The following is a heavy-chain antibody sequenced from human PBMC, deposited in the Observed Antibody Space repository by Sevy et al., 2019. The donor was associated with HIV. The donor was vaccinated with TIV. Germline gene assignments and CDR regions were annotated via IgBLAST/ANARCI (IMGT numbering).Heavy chain of an antibody. V-gene: IGHV4-59*01. D-gene: IGHD5-12*01. CDR1: GGSISSYY. CDR3: AGVEMVATALYY. J-gene: IGHJ4*02. Sequence: SETLSLTCTVSGGSISSYYWSWIRQPPGKGLEWIGYIYYSGGTNYNPSLKSRVTISVDTSKNQFSLRLSSVTAADTAVYYCAGVEMVATALYYWGQGTLVTVSS. CDR2: IYYSGGT.